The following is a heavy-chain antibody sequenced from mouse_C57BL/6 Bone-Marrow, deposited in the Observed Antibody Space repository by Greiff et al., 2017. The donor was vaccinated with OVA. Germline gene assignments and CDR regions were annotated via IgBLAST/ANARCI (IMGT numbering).Heavy chain of an antibody. CDR3: TKAPWSLDV. J-gene: IGHJ1*03. CDR2: IDPEDGYT. Sequence: EVQLQESGAELVRPGASVKLSCTASGFNIKDYYMHWLKQRPEQGLEWIGRIDPEDGYTAYAPKFQGKATMTADTSSNTAYLQLSSLTSEDTAVYSCTKAPWSLDVWGKGKTVTVSS. CDR1: GFNIKDYY. V-gene: IGHV14-1*01.